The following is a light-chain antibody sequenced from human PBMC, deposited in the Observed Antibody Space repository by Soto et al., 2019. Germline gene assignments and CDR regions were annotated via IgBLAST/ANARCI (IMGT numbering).Light chain of an antibody. Sequence: IVMTQSPATLSVSPGERATLSCRASQSVSSSCLAWYQQKPGQAPRLLIDGASSRATGIPDRFSGSVSGSDFILTINRLEPEDFAVYYCQQYGSSHTFGQGTRLEI. CDR1: QSVSSSC. V-gene: IGKV3-20*01. CDR2: GAS. CDR3: QQYGSSHT. J-gene: IGKJ5*01.